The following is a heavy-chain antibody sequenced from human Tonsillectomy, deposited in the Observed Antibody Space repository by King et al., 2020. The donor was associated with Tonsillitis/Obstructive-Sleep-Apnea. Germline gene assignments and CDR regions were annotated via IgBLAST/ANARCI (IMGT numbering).Heavy chain of an antibody. Sequence: VQLVESGAEVKKPGESLRISCKGSGYSFTSYWISWVRQMPGKGLEWMGRIDPSDSYINYSPSFQGHVTISADKSISTAYLQWSSLPASDTAMYYCARTSCGDYGYYSYTMDVWGQGTTVTVSS. V-gene: IGHV5-10-1*03. CDR2: IDPSDSYI. CDR3: ARTSCGDYGYYSYTMDV. J-gene: IGHJ6*02. D-gene: IGHD4-17*01. CDR1: GYSFTSYW.